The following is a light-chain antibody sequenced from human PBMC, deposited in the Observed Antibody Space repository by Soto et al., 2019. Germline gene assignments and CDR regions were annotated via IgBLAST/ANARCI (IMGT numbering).Light chain of an antibody. CDR2: GAS. CDR3: QQSYSTPPLT. J-gene: IGKJ4*01. Sequence: DIETTQSPSSLSASVGDTVTITCRASRGIKSYLYWYQQKPGKAPKLLISGASSLQSGVPSRFSGSGSGTDFTLTISSLQPEDYATYYCQQSYSTPPLTFGGGTKVEIK. CDR1: RGIKSY. V-gene: IGKV1-39*01.